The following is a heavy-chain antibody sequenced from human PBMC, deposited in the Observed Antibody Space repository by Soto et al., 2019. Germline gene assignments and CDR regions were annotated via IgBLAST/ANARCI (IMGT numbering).Heavy chain of an antibody. CDR2: IIPIFGTA. V-gene: IGHV1-69*01. Sequence: QVQLVQSGAEVKKPGSSVKVSCKASGGTFSSYAISWVPQAPGQGLEWMGGIIPIFGTANYAQKFQGRVTITADESTSTAYMELSSLRSEDTAVYYCAAGSSSSGGDYYYYGMDVWGQGTTVTVSS. CDR3: AAGSSSSGGDYYYYGMDV. CDR1: GGTFSSYA. J-gene: IGHJ6*02. D-gene: IGHD6-6*01.